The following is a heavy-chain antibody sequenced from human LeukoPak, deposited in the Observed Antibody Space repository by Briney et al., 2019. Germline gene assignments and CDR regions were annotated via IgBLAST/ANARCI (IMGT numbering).Heavy chain of an antibody. CDR1: GFTFSTDA. V-gene: IGHV3-23*01. Sequence: GGSLRLSCAASGFTFSTDAMSWVRQAPGKGLEWVSAIGGSGGSTYYADSVKGRFTISRDSSKNTLYLQVNSLRAEDTAVYYCAKRAPYYFDYWGQGTLVTVSS. CDR2: IGGSGGST. J-gene: IGHJ4*02. CDR3: AKRAPYYFDY.